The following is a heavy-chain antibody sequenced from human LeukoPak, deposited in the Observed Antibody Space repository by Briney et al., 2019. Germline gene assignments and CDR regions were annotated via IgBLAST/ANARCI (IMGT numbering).Heavy chain of an antibody. V-gene: IGHV3-15*01. CDR1: GFTFSNAW. Sequence: PGGSLRLSCAVSGFTFSNAWMSWVRQAPGKGLEWVGRIKSKTDGGTTDYAAPVKGRFTISRDDSKNTLYLQMNSLKTEDTAVYYCTTGFIAARFDYWGQGTLVTVSS. CDR3: TTGFIAARFDY. CDR2: IKSKTDGGTT. D-gene: IGHD6-6*01. J-gene: IGHJ4*02.